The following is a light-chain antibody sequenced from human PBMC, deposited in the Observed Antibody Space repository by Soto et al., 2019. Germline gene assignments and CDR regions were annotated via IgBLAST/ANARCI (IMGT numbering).Light chain of an antibody. V-gene: IGLV2-14*01. CDR2: EVS. CDR1: SSDVGGYNY. Sequence: QSALTQPASVSGSPGQSITISCTGTSSDVGGYNYLSWYQQHPGKAPKLMIHEVSNRPSGVSNRFSGSKSGNTASLTLSGLQAEDEAAYYCSTYTSSRPLAFAGETKVTVL. J-gene: IGLJ2*01. CDR3: STYTSSRPLA.